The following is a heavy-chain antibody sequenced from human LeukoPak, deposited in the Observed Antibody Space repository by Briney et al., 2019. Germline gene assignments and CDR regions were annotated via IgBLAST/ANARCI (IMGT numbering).Heavy chain of an antibody. CDR3: ARDRWELLLGD. CDR2: INSISNHI. Sequence: GGSLRLSCAASGFTFSSYGMNWVRQAPGKGLEWVSSINSISNHIYYADSVKGRFTISRDNVKKTLYLQMNSLRAEDTAVYYCARDRWELLLGDWGQGTLVTVSS. V-gene: IGHV3-21*03. D-gene: IGHD1-26*01. CDR1: GFTFSSYG. J-gene: IGHJ4*02.